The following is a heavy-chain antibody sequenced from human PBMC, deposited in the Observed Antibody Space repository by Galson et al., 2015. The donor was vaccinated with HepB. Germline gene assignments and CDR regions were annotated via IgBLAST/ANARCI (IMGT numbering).Heavy chain of an antibody. CDR1: GFTFSSYV. D-gene: IGHD6-19*01. J-gene: IGHJ4*02. CDR3: VREDQWLIFDY. V-gene: IGHV3-30*04. Sequence: SLRLSCAASGFTFSSYVVHWVRQAPGKGLQWVSVIAYDGTNKYYTESVKGRFTISRDNSKDTLYLQMNSLRPEDTAVYYCVREDQWLIFDYWGQGTLVTVSS. CDR2: IAYDGTNK.